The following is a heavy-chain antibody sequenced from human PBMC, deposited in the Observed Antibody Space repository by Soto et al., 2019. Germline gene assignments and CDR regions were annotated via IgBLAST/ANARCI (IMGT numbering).Heavy chain of an antibody. CDR1: GFTFSNFG. J-gene: IGHJ4*02. CDR2: ISSDGSDK. V-gene: IGHV3-30*18. D-gene: IGHD2-15*01. Sequence: QVQLVESGGGVVQPGRSLRLSCAASGFTFSNFGMHWVRQAPGKGLEWVAVISSDGSDKYYSDSVKGRFTISRDNSKNTLFLQMNSLRVEDTAVYYCAKGSEVARQELDYWGQGNLVTV. CDR3: AKGSEVARQELDY.